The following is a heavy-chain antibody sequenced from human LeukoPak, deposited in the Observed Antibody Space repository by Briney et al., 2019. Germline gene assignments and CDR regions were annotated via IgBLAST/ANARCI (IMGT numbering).Heavy chain of an antibody. D-gene: IGHD4-23*01. V-gene: IGHV3-30*18. CDR1: GFSFSSFA. CDR3: AKDRLTVAHFDY. J-gene: IGHJ4*02. CDR2: ISADRNHK. Sequence: PGGSLRLSCAASGFSFSSFAMHWVRQAPGKGLEWVTVISADRNHKNYADFVKGRFTISRDNSNNTLSLQMNSLRAEDTAVYYCAKDRLTVAHFDYWGQGTPVTVSS.